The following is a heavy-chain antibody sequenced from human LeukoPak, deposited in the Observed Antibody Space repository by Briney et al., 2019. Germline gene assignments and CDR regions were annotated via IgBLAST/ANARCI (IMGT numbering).Heavy chain of an antibody. V-gene: IGHV3-23*01. CDR1: GFTFSSHE. J-gene: IGHJ4*02. Sequence: GRSQRPSCAASGFTFSSHETDWARQAPGGGLEWVSAISGSGGSTYYADSVKGRFTISRDNSKNTLYLQMNSLRAEDTAVYYCARGWVRGYWRQGTLVTVSS. CDR2: ISGSGGST. CDR3: ARGWVRGY. D-gene: IGHD3-10*01.